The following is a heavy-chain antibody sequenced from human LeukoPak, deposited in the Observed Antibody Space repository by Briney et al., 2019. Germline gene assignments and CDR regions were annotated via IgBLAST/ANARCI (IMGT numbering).Heavy chain of an antibody. CDR2: IYYSGST. D-gene: IGHD4-23*01. CDR3: ARVSRGNSVGGDY. V-gene: IGHV4-59*01. Sequence: SETLSLTCTVSGGSISTYFWSWIRQPPGKGLEWIGYIYYSGSTNYNPSLKSRATISLDTSKNQFSLKPSSVTAADTAMYYCARVSRGNSVGGDYWGQGTLVTVSS. J-gene: IGHJ4*02. CDR1: GGSISTYF.